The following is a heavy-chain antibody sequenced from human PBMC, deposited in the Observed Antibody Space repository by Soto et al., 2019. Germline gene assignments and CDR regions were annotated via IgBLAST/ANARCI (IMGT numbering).Heavy chain of an antibody. Sequence: SVKVSCKASGGTFSDYTINWVRQAPGQRLEWMGGIIPMFDTANYAEKFQGRVTITADESTSTSYMEVSSLRSEDTAVYYCARNGTLTGYSYGMDVWGQGTMVTVSS. CDR2: IIPMFDTA. V-gene: IGHV1-69*13. D-gene: IGHD1-1*01. CDR3: ARNGTLTGYSYGMDV. J-gene: IGHJ6*02. CDR1: GGTFSDYT.